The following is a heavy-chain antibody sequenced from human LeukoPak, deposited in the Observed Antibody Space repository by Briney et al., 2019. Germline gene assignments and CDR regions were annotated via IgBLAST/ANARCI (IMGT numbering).Heavy chain of an antibody. J-gene: IGHJ3*02. Sequence: PSETLSLTCTVSGGSISSSSYYWGWIRQPPGTGLEWIGSIYYSGSTYYNPSLKSRVTISVDTSKNQFSLKLSSVTAADTAVYYCARLGYSYGLGAFDIWGQGTMVTVSS. D-gene: IGHD5-18*01. CDR2: IYYSGST. V-gene: IGHV4-39*01. CDR3: ARLGYSYGLGAFDI. CDR1: GGSISSSSYY.